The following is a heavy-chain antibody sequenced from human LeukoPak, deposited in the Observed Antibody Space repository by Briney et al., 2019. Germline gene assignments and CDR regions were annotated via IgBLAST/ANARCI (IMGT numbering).Heavy chain of an antibody. CDR3: ARDPGYLQSDY. D-gene: IGHD4-11*01. J-gene: IGHJ4*02. Sequence: GASVKVSCKASRYTFTDYWIHWVRQAPGQGLEWMGCMNPNSGVTGYAQRFQGRVTMTRDTSISTAYMELSSLRSDDTAVYYCARDPGYLQSDYWGQGTLVTVPS. V-gene: IGHV1-2*02. CDR2: MNPNSGVT. CDR1: RYTFTDYW.